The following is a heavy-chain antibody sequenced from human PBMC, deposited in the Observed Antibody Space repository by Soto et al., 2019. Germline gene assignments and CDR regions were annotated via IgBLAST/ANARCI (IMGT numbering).Heavy chain of an antibody. V-gene: IGHV3-30*03. CDR3: ASGGTWELLNPPDY. J-gene: IGHJ4*02. CDR2: ISYDGSNK. D-gene: IGHD1-26*01. CDR1: GFTFSSYG. Sequence: QVQLVESGGGVVQPGRSLRLSCAASGFTFSSYGMHWVRQAPGKWLQWVAVISYDGSNKYYADSVKGRFTISRYNSKNTLYVQMNSLRAEDTAVYYCASGGTWELLNPPDYWGQGTLVTVSS.